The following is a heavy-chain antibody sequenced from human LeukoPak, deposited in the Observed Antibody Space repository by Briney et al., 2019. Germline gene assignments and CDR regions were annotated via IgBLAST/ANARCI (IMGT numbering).Heavy chain of an antibody. CDR1: GYTFTSDG. Sequence: ASVMVFCKASGYTFTSDGISWVGQAAGEGVEGMGWISAYNGNTNYAQKLQGRVTMTTDTSTSTAYMELRSLRSDATAVYYCARHEGYYDSSGYDYWGQGTLVTVSS. D-gene: IGHD3-22*01. CDR3: ARHEGYYDSSGYDY. CDR2: ISAYNGNT. V-gene: IGHV1-18*01. J-gene: IGHJ4*02.